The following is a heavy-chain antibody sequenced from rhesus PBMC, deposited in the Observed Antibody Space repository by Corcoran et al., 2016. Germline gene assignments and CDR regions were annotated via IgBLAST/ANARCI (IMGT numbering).Heavy chain of an antibody. CDR2: ISGISGST. Sequence: QLQLQESGTGLVKPSETLSLTCAVPGGSISANWWTWIRQPPGKGLEWIGRISGISGSTSYNPSLKSRLTISTDTSKNQFSLKLSSVTAADTAVYYCALPGNNGAFDYWGQGVLVTVSS. CDR3: ALPGNNGAFDY. D-gene: IGHD1-20*01. V-gene: IGHV4-147*01. J-gene: IGHJ4*01. CDR1: GGSISANW.